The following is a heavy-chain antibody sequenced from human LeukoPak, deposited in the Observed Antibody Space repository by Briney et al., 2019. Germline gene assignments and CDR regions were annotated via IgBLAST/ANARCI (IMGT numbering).Heavy chain of an antibody. V-gene: IGHV3-30*04. CDR2: ISYDGSNK. CDR3: AKEKAGYNDDY. D-gene: IGHD5-24*01. Sequence: GGSLRLSCAASGFTFSSYAMHWVRQAPGKGLEWVAVISYDGSNKYYADSVKGRFTISRDNSKNTLYLQMNSLRAEDTAVYYCAKEKAGYNDDYWGQGTLVTVSS. CDR1: GFTFSSYA. J-gene: IGHJ4*02.